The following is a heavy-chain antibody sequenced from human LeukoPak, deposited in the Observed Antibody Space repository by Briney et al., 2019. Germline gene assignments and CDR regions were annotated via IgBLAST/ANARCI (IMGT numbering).Heavy chain of an antibody. CDR1: GFTLRSYA. J-gene: IGHJ6*04. CDR3: AELGITMIGGV. V-gene: IGHV3-23*01. Sequence: GGSLRLSCAASGFTLRSYAMSWVRQAPGKGLEWVSSITGSGDNTYYADSVKGRFTISRDNAKNSLYLQMNSLRAEDTAVYYCAELGITMIGGVWGKGTTVTISS. CDR2: ITGSGDNT. D-gene: IGHD3-10*02.